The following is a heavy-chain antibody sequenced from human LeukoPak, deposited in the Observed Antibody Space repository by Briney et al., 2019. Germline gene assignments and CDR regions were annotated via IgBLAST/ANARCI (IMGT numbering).Heavy chain of an antibody. J-gene: IGHJ4*02. CDR1: GFSFDDHA. D-gene: IGHD2-21*02. Sequence: GGSLRLSCAASGFSFDDHATHWVRQAPGKGLEWVSLINWDGSLIYYGDSVRGRFTISRDNSKNSLFLQMHSLRAEDSAFYYCARDMTAHSSAVSGVPGDYWGQGTLVTISS. CDR2: INWDGSLI. CDR3: ARDMTAHSSAVSGVPGDY. V-gene: IGHV3-43D*03.